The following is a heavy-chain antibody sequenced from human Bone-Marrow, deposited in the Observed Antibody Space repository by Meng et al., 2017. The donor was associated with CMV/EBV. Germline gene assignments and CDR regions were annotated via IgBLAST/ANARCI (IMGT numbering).Heavy chain of an antibody. Sequence: GESLKISCAASGFTFSDYYMNWVRQAPGKGLEWVALISYDGGNTDYADPVKGRFTISRDNSKNTVYLQMNSLRAEDTALYYCARGCSTRCFFDYWGQGTLVTVPS. CDR1: GFTFSDYY. J-gene: IGHJ4*02. CDR2: ISYDGGNT. V-gene: IGHV3-30-3*01. CDR3: ARGCSTRCFFDY. D-gene: IGHD2-2*01.